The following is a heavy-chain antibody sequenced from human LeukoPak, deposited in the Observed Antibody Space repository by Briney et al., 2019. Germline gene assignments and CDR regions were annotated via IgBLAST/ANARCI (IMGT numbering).Heavy chain of an antibody. Sequence: GRSLRLSCAASGFTFSSYGMHWVRQAPGKGLEWVAVISYDGSNEYYADSVKGRFTISRDNSKNTLYLQMNSLRAEDTAVYYCAKDLAPYYGSGSYDYYYYYGMDVWGKGTTVTVSS. J-gene: IGHJ6*04. CDR3: AKDLAPYYGSGSYDYYYYYGMDV. D-gene: IGHD3-10*01. CDR1: GFTFSSYG. V-gene: IGHV3-30*18. CDR2: ISYDGSNE.